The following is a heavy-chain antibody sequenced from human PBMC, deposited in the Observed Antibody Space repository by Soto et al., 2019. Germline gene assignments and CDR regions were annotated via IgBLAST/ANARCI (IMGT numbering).Heavy chain of an antibody. Sequence: PSETLSLTCVVSGGSLSSYYWSWIRQPPGKGLEWIGYIYYSESTNYNPSLKSRVTISVDTSKNQFSLKLSSVTAADTAVYYCARTWGSKNDSWGRGTMVTVSS. V-gene: IGHV4-59*01. D-gene: IGHD7-27*01. CDR2: IYYSEST. CDR1: GGSLSSYY. J-gene: IGHJ4*02. CDR3: ARTWGSKNDS.